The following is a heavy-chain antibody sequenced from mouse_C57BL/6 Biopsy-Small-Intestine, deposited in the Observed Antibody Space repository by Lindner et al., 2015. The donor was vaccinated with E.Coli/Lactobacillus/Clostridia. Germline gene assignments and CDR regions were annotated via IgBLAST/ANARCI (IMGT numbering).Heavy chain of an antibody. J-gene: IGHJ2*01. CDR1: GYTFTDYN. CDR2: IYPRSGNT. Sequence: VQLQESGPVLVKPGASVKMSCKTSGYTFTDYNIHWVKQRTGQGLEWIGEIYPRSGNTYYNEKFKGKATLTADKSSSTAYMELRSLTSEDSAVYFCARSERYGNPDYWGQGTTLTVSS. CDR3: ARSERYGNPDY. V-gene: IGHV1-83*01. D-gene: IGHD2-10*02.